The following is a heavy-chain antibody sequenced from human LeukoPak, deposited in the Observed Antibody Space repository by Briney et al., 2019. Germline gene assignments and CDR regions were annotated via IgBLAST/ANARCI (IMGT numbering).Heavy chain of an antibody. V-gene: IGHV3-33*08. CDR1: GFPFSSYG. D-gene: IGHD3-10*01. J-gene: IGHJ3*02. CDR3: ARAPTYYYGSGSYSDAFDI. CDR2: IWYDGSNK. Sequence: GGSLRLSCVGSGFPFSSYGMHWVRQAPGKGLEWVAVIWYDGSNKYYADSVKGRFTISRDNSKNTLYLQMNSLRAEDTAVYYCARAPTYYYGSGSYSDAFDIWGQGTMVTVSS.